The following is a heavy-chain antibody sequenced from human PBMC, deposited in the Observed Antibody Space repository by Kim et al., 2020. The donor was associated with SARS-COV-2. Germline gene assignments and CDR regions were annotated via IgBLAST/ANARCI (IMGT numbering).Heavy chain of an antibody. CDR2: ISYDGSNK. CDR3: ARASGYSYGSYFDY. CDR1: GFTFSSYA. J-gene: IGHJ4*02. V-gene: IGHV3-30-3*01. D-gene: IGHD5-18*01. Sequence: GGSLRLSCAASGFTFSSYAMHWVRQAPGKGLEWVAVISYDGSNKYYADSVKGRFTISRDNSKNTLYLQMNSLRAEDTAVYYCARASGYSYGSYFDYWGQG.